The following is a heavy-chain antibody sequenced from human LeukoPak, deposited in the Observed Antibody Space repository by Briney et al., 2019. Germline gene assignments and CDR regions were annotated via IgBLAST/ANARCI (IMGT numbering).Heavy chain of an antibody. CDR2: IYSGGKT. D-gene: IGHD6-13*01. CDR1: DFTVSTNY. CDR3: ARVAAGKVIDY. V-gene: IGHV3-53*01. J-gene: IGHJ4*02. Sequence: TGGSLRLSCAGYDFTVSTNYMSWVRQAPGKGLKWVSVIYSGGKTYYADSVKGRFTISRDNSKNTVYLQMNSLRAEDTAVYYCARVAAGKVIDYWGQGTLVIVSP.